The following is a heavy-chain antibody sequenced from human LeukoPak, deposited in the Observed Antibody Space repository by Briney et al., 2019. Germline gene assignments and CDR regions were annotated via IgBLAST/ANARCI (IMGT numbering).Heavy chain of an antibody. CDR3: ARVTTAMVYYFDY. CDR1: GGTFSSYA. D-gene: IGHD5-18*01. J-gene: IGHJ4*02. Sequence: SVKVSCKASGGTFSSYAISWVRQAPGQGLEWMGGIIPIFGTANYAQKFQGRVTITADESTSTAYMELSSLRSEDTAVYYCARVTTAMVYYFDYWGQGTLVTVSS. V-gene: IGHV1-69*13. CDR2: IIPIFGTA.